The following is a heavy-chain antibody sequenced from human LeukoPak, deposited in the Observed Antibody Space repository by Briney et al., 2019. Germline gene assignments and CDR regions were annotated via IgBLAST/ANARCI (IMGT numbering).Heavy chain of an antibody. CDR3: ARWTIYYYDSSGYGY. Sequence: GGSLRLSCAASGFTFSSYWMSWVRQAPGKGLEWVANIKQDGSEKYYVDSVKGRFTISRDNAKNSLYLQMNSLRAEDTAVYYCARWTIYYYDSSGYGYWGQGTLVTVSS. V-gene: IGHV3-7*01. D-gene: IGHD3-22*01. J-gene: IGHJ4*02. CDR1: GFTFSSYW. CDR2: IKQDGSEK.